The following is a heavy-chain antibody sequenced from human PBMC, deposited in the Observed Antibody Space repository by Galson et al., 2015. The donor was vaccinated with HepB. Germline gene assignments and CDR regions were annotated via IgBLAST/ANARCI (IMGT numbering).Heavy chain of an antibody. Sequence: QSGAEVKKPGESLKISCKGSGYSFTSYWIGWVRQMPGKGLEWMGIIFPSDSDIRYSPSFQGQVTISADKSITTAYLQWSSLKASDTAMYYCARTNAANYYDSSRDAFDVWGQGTMVTASS. D-gene: IGHD3-22*01. CDR2: IFPSDSDI. CDR3: ARTNAANYYDSSRDAFDV. J-gene: IGHJ3*01. V-gene: IGHV5-51*01. CDR1: GYSFTSYW.